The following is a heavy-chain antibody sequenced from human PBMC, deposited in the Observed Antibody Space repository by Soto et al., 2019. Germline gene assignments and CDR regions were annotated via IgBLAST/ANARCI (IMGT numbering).Heavy chain of an antibody. V-gene: IGHV3-7*04. Sequence: GGSLRLSCAASGFIFSSHRVSWVRQAPGKGLEWVANIKQDGSEKYYVDSVKGRFTISRDNAKNSLYLQMNSLRAEDTAVYYCARVVGAPNWFDPWGQGTLVTVSS. CDR1: GFIFSSHR. CDR2: IKQDGSEK. D-gene: IGHD1-26*01. CDR3: ARVVGAPNWFDP. J-gene: IGHJ5*02.